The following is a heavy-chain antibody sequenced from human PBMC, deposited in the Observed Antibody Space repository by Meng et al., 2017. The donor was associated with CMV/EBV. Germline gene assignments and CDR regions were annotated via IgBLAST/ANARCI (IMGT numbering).Heavy chain of an antibody. CDR2: ISPTGSTT. CDR3: ARVGRWGGY. J-gene: IGHJ4*02. CDR1: GFTFSNYE. Sequence: GESLKISCTASGFTFSNYEMNWVRQAPGKGLEWVSYISPTGSTTYYADSMKSRFTISRDNAKNSLYLQMNSLREEDTAVYYCARVGRWGGYWGQGTLVTVSS. D-gene: IGHD4-23*01. V-gene: IGHV3-48*03.